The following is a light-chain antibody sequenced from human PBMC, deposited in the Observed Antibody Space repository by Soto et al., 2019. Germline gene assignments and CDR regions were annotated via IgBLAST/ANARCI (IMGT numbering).Light chain of an antibody. V-gene: IGKV3-15*01. Sequence: EIVLTQSPATLSVSPGERVTFSRRASQSVSYYLAWYQQKPGQAPRLLIYDASTRATGVPVRFSGSGSGTEFTLTISSLQSEDFGVYYCQQNKDWPGTFGQGTKVDIK. CDR2: DAS. J-gene: IGKJ1*01. CDR3: QQNKDWPGT. CDR1: QSVSYY.